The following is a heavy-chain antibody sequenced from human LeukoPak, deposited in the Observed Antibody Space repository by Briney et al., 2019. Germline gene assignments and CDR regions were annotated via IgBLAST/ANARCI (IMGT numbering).Heavy chain of an antibody. CDR3: AKAEEGDLSYYFDY. V-gene: IGHV3-23*01. CDR2: ISGSGGST. CDR1: GFTFSSYA. D-gene: IGHD3-10*01. Sequence: GGSLRLSCAASGFTFSSYAMSWVRQAPGKGLEWVSAISGSGGSTYYADSVKGRFTISRDNSKNTLYLQTNSLRAEDTAVYYCAKAEEGDLSYYFDYWGQGTLVTVSS. J-gene: IGHJ4*02.